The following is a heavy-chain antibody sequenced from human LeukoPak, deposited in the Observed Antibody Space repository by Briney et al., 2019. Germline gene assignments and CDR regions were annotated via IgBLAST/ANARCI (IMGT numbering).Heavy chain of an antibody. CDR1: GGTFSSYA. D-gene: IGHD3-22*01. CDR3: ARGSRSYYDSSGYFD. CDR2: IIPIFGTA. J-gene: IGHJ4*02. V-gene: IGHV1-69*01. Sequence: SVNVSCKASGGTFSSYAISWVRQAPGQGLEWMGGIIPIFGTADYAQKFQGRVTITADESTSTAYMELSSLRSEDTAVYYCARGSRSYYDSSGYFDWGQGTLVTVSS.